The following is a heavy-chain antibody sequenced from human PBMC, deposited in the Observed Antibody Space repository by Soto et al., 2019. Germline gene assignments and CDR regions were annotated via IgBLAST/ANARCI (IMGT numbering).Heavy chain of an antibody. D-gene: IGHD3-3*01. V-gene: IGHV3-11*06. J-gene: IGHJ4*02. CDR3: ARFGKDYDFWSGSDLYFDY. CDR1: GFTFSDYY. Sequence: QVQLVESGGGLVKPGGSQRLSCAASGFTFSDYYMSWIRQAPGKGLEWVSYISSSSSYTNYADSVKGRFTISRDNAKNSLYLQMNSLRAEDTAVYYCARFGKDYDFWSGSDLYFDYWGQGTLVTVSS. CDR2: ISSSSSYT.